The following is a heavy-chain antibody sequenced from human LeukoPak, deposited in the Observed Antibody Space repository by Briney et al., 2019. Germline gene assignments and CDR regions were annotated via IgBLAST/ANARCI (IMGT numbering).Heavy chain of an antibody. D-gene: IGHD2-15*01. J-gene: IGHJ6*03. CDR1: GGTFSSYA. CDR3: ARGGDIVVVVAANSYMDV. CDR2: INPNSGGT. V-gene: IGHV1-2*02. Sequence: ASVKVSCKASGGTFSSYAISWVRQAPGQGLEWMGWINPNSGGTNYAQKFQGRVTMTRDTSISTAYMELSRLRSDDTAVYYCARGGDIVVVVAANSYMDVWGKGTTVTVSS.